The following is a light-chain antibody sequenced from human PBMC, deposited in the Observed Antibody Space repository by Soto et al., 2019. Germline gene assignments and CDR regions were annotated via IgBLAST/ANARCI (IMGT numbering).Light chain of an antibody. CDR3: QQLSRYPLT. CDR1: QALSNY. V-gene: IGKV1-9*01. CDR2: SAS. Sequence: DIPLTQSHSVLSASVGEAVNIXCRASQALSNYLAWYQQKPGKAPDLLIYSASTLQSGVPSRYSGSGSETEFSLTIRALQPEDFATYYCQQLSRYPLTFGGGTKVDIK. J-gene: IGKJ4*01.